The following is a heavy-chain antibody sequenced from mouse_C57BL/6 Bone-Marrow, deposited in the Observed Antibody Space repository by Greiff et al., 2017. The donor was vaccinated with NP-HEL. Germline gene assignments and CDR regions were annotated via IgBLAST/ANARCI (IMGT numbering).Heavy chain of an antibody. J-gene: IGHJ2*01. CDR3: ALITTVVDFDY. CDR2: IHPNSGST. CDR1: GYTFTSYW. Sequence: QVQLQQPGAELVKPGASVKLSCKASGYTFTSYWMHWVKQRPGQGLEWIGMIHPNSGSTNYNEKFKSKATLTVDKSSSTAYMQLSILTSEDTAVYYCALITTVVDFDYWGQGTTLTVSS. V-gene: IGHV1-64*01. D-gene: IGHD1-1*01.